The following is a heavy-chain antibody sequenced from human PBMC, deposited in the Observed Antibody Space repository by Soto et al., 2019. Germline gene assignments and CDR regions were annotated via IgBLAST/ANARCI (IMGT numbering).Heavy chain of an antibody. CDR2: IYYSGST. D-gene: IGHD3-22*01. Sequence: SETQSLTSTVSGANISSSSYYWGWIRQPPGKGLEWIGSIYYSGSTYYNPSLKSRVPISVDTSKNQFSPKLSSVTAADTAVYYCARAPLIYYYDSSGYLDYWGQGTLVTVSS. CDR3: ARAPLIYYYDSSGYLDY. CDR1: GANISSSSYY. V-gene: IGHV4-39*07. J-gene: IGHJ4*02.